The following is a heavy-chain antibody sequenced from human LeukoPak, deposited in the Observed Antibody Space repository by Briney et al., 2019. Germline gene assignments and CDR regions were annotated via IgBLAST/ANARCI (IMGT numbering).Heavy chain of an antibody. D-gene: IGHD3-10*01. J-gene: IGHJ4*02. CDR2: IYYSGIP. CDR1: GGSISGGDYY. V-gene: IGHV4-30-4*01. CDR3: ARDADLGSEV. Sequence: SETLSLTCTVSGGSISGGDYYWSWIRQTPGKGLEWIGYIYYSGIPYYNPSLRSRVTISRDTSKNQFSLRLSSVTAADTAMYYCARDADLGSEVWGPGTLVTVSS.